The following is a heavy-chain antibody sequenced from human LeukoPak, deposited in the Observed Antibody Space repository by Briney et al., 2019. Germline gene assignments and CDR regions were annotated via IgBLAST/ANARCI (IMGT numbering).Heavy chain of an antibody. Sequence: PETLSLTCTVSGGSISSYYWSWIRQPPGKGLEWIGYIYYSGSTNCNPSLKSRVTISVDTSKNQFSLKLSSVTAADTAVYYCARDRPYGMDVWGQGTTVTVSS. CDR1: GGSISSYY. V-gene: IGHV4-59*01. CDR2: IYYSGST. J-gene: IGHJ6*02. D-gene: IGHD6-6*01. CDR3: ARDRPYGMDV.